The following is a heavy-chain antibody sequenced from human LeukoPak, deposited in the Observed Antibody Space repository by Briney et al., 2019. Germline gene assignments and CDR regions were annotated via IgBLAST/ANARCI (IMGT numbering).Heavy chain of an antibody. D-gene: IGHD2-2*01. J-gene: IGHJ5*02. CDR3: ATGGYCSSTSCPNRFDP. V-gene: IGHV5-51*01. CDR1: GYSFTSYW. CDR2: IYPGDSDT. Sequence: GESLKISCKGSGYSFTSYWIGWVRQMPGKGLEWMGIIYPGDSDTRYSPSFQGQVTISADKSISTAYLQWSSLKASDTAMYYCATGGYCSSTSCPNRFDPWGQGTLVTVSS.